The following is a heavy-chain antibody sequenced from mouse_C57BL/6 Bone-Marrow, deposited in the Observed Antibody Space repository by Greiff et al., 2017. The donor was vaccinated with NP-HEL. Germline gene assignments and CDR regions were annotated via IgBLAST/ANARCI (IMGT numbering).Heavy chain of an antibody. Sequence: EVQLQQSGTVLARPGASVKMSCETSGYTFTSYWMHWVKQRPGQGLDWIGAIYPGNSDTSYNQKFKGKAKLTAVTSASPAYMELSSLTNEDSSVYYCTNGNYYYAMDYWGQGTSVTVSS. J-gene: IGHJ4*01. D-gene: IGHD2-1*01. CDR2: IYPGNSDT. CDR3: TNGNYYYAMDY. CDR1: GYTFTSYW. V-gene: IGHV1-5*01.